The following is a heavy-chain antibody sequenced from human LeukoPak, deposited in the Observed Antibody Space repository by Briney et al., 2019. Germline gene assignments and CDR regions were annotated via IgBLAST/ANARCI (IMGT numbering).Heavy chain of an antibody. Sequence: GGSLRLSCAASGFTFSSYAMSWVRQAPGKGLEWVAVISYDGSNKYYADSVKGRFTISRDNSKNTLYLQMNSLRAEDTAVYYCAKGDFTIFYSPYYGMDVWGQGTTVTVSS. J-gene: IGHJ6*02. CDR2: ISYDGSNK. CDR1: GFTFSSYA. CDR3: AKGDFTIFYSPYYGMDV. D-gene: IGHD3-3*01. V-gene: IGHV3-30*18.